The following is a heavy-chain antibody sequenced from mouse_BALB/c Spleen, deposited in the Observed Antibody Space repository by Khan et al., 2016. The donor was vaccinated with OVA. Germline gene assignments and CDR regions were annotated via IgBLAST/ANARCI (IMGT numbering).Heavy chain of an antibody. CDR1: GYSITSDYA. V-gene: IGHV3-2*02. CDR2: ISYSGRT. D-gene: IGHD1-1*01. J-gene: IGHJ2*01. Sequence: VQLKQSGPGLVKPSQSLSLTCTVTGYSITSDYAWNWIRQFPGNKLEWVGYISYSGRTSYNPSLKSRISITRDTSKNQFFLHLSPVTTEDTAAYYCARSVTITTVVATDFDCWGQSTTLTVSS. CDR3: ARSVTITTVVATDFDC.